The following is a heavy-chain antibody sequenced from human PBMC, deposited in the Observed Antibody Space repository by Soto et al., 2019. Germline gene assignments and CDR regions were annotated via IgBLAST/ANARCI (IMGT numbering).Heavy chain of an antibody. V-gene: IGHV3-72*01. CDR2: SRNKARSYTT. Sequence: CGSPRLGSAACGVRLNHHYVDWVCQTPGQGLEWIGRSRNKARSYTTEYAASVKGRFTISRDDSKDSLYLHMNSLKTEDTAVYYCGRVVTGPQDYTFDNCGQGTLVTVSS. CDR3: GRVVTGPQDYTFDN. D-gene: IGHD4-4*01. J-gene: IGHJ4*02. CDR1: GVRLNHHY.